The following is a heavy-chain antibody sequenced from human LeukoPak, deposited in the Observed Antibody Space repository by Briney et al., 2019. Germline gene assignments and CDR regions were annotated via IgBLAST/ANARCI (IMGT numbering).Heavy chain of an antibody. V-gene: IGHV3-74*01. CDR1: EFTFSSYW. J-gene: IGHJ4*02. Sequence: TGGSLRLSCAASEFTFSSYWMHWVRQAPGKGLVWVSGINNDGTTTRYADSVKGRFTISRDNAKNTLYLQMNSLRVEDTAVYFCARDRKSHFDYGGQGTLVSVSS. CDR2: INNDGTTT. CDR3: ARDRKSHFDY.